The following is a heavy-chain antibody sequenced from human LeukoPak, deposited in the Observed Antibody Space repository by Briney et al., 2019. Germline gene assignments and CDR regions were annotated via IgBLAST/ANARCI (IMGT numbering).Heavy chain of an antibody. CDR2: IYYSGST. D-gene: IGHD2-21*02. CDR3: ARVGVVAVTHYHYYMDV. CDR1: GGSISSYY. V-gene: IGHV4-59*01. Sequence: PSETLSLTCTVSGGSISSYYWSWIRQPAGKGLEWIGYIYYSGSTNYNPSLKSRVTISVDTSKNQFSLKLSSVTAADTAVYYCARVGVVAVTHYHYYMDVWGKGTTVTVSS. J-gene: IGHJ6*03.